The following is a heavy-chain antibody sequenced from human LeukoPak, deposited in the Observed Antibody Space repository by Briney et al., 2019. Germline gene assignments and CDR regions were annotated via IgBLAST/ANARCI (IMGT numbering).Heavy chain of an antibody. CDR2: ISGSGGST. D-gene: IGHD4-23*01. J-gene: IGHJ4*02. CDR1: GFTFSSYA. V-gene: IGHV3-23*01. CDR3: ANLVRLYNYFDY. Sequence: PGGSLRLSCAASGFTFSSYAMSWVRQAPGKGLEWVSAISGSGGSTYYADSVKGRFTISRDNSKNTLYLQMNSLRAEDTAVYYCANLVRLYNYFDYWGQGTLDTVSS.